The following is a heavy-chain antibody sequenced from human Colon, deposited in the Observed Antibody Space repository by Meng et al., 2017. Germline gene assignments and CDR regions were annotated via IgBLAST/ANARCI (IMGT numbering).Heavy chain of an antibody. Sequence: QVQLQESGPGLVKPSQTLSLTCTVSGASINNADYYGSWIRQPPGKGLEWIGYIYYSGSTYYNPSLNSRVTISVDTSKNQFSLKLSSVTAADTAVYYCARVGACSGGSCYFRLFDYWGQGTLVTVSS. D-gene: IGHD2-15*01. CDR1: GASINNADYY. CDR2: IYYSGST. V-gene: IGHV4-30-4*01. CDR3: ARVGACSGGSCYFRLFDY. J-gene: IGHJ4*02.